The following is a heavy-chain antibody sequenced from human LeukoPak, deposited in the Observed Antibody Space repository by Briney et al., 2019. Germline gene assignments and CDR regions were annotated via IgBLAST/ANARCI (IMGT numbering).Heavy chain of an antibody. CDR2: ISWNSGSI. V-gene: IGHV3-9*01. J-gene: IGHJ4*02. CDR1: GFTFDDYA. Sequence: GRSLRLSCAASGFTFDDYAMHWVRQAPGKGLEWVSGISWNSGSIGYADSVKGRFTISRDNAKNSLYLQMNSLRAEDTALYYCAKAYGSVFGYWGQGTLVTVSS. CDR3: AKAYGSVFGY. D-gene: IGHD3-10*01.